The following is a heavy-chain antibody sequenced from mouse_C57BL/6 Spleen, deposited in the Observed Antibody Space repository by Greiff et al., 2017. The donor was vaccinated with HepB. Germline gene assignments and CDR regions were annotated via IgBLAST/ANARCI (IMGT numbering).Heavy chain of an antibody. CDR2: INPGSGGT. CDR1: GYAFTNYL. Sequence: QVQLQQSGAELVRPGTSVKVSCKASGYAFTNYLIEWVKQRPGQGLEWIGVINPGSGGTNYNEKFKGKATLTADKSSSTAYMQLSSLTSEDSAVYFYAGEGTYSYAMDYWGQGTSVTVSS. J-gene: IGHJ4*01. V-gene: IGHV1-54*01. CDR3: AGEGTYSYAMDY. D-gene: IGHD2-12*01.